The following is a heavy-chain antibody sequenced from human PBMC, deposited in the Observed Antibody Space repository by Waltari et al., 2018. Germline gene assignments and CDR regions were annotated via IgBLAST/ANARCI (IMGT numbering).Heavy chain of an antibody. CDR2: IYYSGST. D-gene: IGHD3-9*01. CDR3: AREPPYDILTGYHHGAFDI. J-gene: IGHJ3*02. CDR1: GGSISSYY. Sequence: QVQLKESGPGLVKPSETLSLTCTVSGGSISSYYWSWIRPPPGKGLEWIGYIYYSGSTNYNPSLKSRVTISVDTSKNQFSLKLSSVTAADTAVYYCAREPPYDILTGYHHGAFDIWGQGTMVTVSS. V-gene: IGHV4-59*01.